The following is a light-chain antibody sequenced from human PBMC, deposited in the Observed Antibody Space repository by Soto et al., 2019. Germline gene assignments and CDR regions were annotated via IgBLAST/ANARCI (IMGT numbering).Light chain of an antibody. J-gene: IGKJ5*01. CDR3: QQYGSSPIT. CDR1: QSVSTNY. V-gene: IGKV3-20*01. Sequence: EIELAQSPGTLSLSPGEGATLSCRASQSVSTNYLAWYQQNPGQSPRLLIYGASRRATGITDRFSGSGSGTDFTLTISRLEPEDIAVYYCQQYGSSPITFGQGTRLEIK. CDR2: GAS.